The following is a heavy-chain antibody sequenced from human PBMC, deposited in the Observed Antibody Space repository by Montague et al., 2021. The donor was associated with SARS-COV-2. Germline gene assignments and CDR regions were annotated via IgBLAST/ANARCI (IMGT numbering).Heavy chain of an antibody. CDR3: ARRERLLWFGELFFAFDI. CDR2: IYYSGST. CDR1: GGSISSSSYY. Sequence: SETLFLTCTVSGGSISSSSYYWGWIRQPPGKGLEWIGSIYYSGSTYYNPSFKSRVTISVDTSKNQFSLKLSSVTAADTAVYYCARRERLLWFGELFFAFDIWGQGTMVTVSS. D-gene: IGHD3-10*01. J-gene: IGHJ3*02. V-gene: IGHV4-39*01.